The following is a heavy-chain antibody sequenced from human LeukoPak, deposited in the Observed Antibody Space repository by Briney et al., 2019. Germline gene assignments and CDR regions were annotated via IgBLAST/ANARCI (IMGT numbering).Heavy chain of an antibody. V-gene: IGHV4-59*01. CDR3: ARISGGWGFRFFAFDI. Sequence: SETLSLTCTVSGGSISSYYWSWIRQPPGKGLEWIGYIYYSGSTNYNPSLKSRVTISVDTSKNQFSLKLSSVTAADTAVYYCARISGGWGFRFFAFDIGGKGKMVTVSS. CDR1: GGSISSYY. D-gene: IGHD3-10*01. J-gene: IGHJ3*02. CDR2: IYYSGST.